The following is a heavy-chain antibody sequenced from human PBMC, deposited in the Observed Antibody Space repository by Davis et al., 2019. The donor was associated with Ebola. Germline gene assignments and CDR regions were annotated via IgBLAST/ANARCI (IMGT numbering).Heavy chain of an antibody. D-gene: IGHD3-16*01. Sequence: PGGSLRLSCAASGFTFSSYAMSWVRQAPGKGLEWVSAISGSGGSTYYGDSVKGRFTISRDNSKNTLYLQMNSRRAEDTAVYYCAKSFSLVWGEFDYWGQGTLVTVSS. V-gene: IGHV3-23*01. CDR3: AKSFSLVWGEFDY. CDR2: ISGSGGST. CDR1: GFTFSSYA. J-gene: IGHJ4*02.